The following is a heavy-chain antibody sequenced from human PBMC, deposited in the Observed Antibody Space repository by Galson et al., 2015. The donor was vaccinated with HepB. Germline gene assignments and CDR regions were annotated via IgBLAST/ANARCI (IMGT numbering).Heavy chain of an antibody. D-gene: IGHD5/OR15-5a*01. V-gene: IGHV3-30-3*01. Sequence: SLRLSCAASGFPFRNYAMNWVCQAPGKGLEWVAGISSDGSNKYYADSMKGRFTISRDSSKYTLFLQMSSLRTEDSAIYYCARGAWAASVVYYSFDSSGQGTLFTASS. CDR1: GFPFRNYA. J-gene: IGHJ4*02. CDR3: ARGAWAASVVYYSFDS. CDR2: ISSDGSNK.